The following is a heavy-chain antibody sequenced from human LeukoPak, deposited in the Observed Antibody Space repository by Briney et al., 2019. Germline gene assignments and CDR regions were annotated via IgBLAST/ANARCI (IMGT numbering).Heavy chain of an antibody. CDR1: GGTFSSYA. J-gene: IGHJ4*02. D-gene: IGHD3-9*01. CDR3: ARVGTYYDILTGYHPTNYFDY. V-gene: IGHV3-21*01. CDR2: ISSSSSYI. Sequence: SCKASGGTFSSYAMSWVRQAPGKGLEWVSSISSSSSYIYYADSVKGRFTISRDNAKNSLYLQMNSLRAEDTAVYYCARVGTYYDILTGYHPTNYFDYWGQGTLVTVSS.